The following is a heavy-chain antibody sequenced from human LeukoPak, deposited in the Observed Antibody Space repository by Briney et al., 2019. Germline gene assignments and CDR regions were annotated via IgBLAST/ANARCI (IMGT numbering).Heavy chain of an antibody. D-gene: IGHD2-15*01. J-gene: IGHJ4*01. CDR1: GFTFSSYA. Sequence: GGSLRLSCAASGFTFSSYAKIWVRQAPGKGLEWVSTISASDDSTNYADSVKGRFTISRDNSENTLFLQMNSLRAEDTAVYYCAKSFAFAASDHWGQGALVTVSS. V-gene: IGHV3-23*01. CDR3: AKSFAFAASDH. CDR2: ISASDDST.